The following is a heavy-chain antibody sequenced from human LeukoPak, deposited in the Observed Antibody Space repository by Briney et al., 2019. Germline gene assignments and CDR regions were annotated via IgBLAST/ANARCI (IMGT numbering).Heavy chain of an antibody. J-gene: IGHJ3*01. Sequence: GASVKVSCKVSGYSFSDYYMHWMRQAPGQGLEWVGWINPNSGTSNYAQKFQDRVTMTTDTSTNTGYMELRSLRSDDTAIYYCARGYYYESGSLTRALDFWGQGTMVTVPS. CDR3: ARGYYYESGSLTRALDF. CDR2: INPNSGTS. V-gene: IGHV1-2*02. CDR1: GYSFSDYY. D-gene: IGHD3-22*01.